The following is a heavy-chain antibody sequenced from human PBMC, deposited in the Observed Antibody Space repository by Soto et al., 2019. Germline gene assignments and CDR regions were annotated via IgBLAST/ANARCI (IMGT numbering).Heavy chain of an antibody. D-gene: IGHD3-22*01. V-gene: IGHV4-31*02. Sequence: SETLSLTCTVSGGSISSGGYYWSWIRQHPGKGLEWIGYIYYSGSTYYNPSLKSRVTISVDTSKNQFSLKLSSVTAADTAVYYCAREITNYYYDSSGYSSCYGMDVWGQGTTVTVSS. CDR1: GGSISSGGYY. CDR3: AREITNYYYDSSGYSSCYGMDV. CDR2: IYYSGST. J-gene: IGHJ6*02.